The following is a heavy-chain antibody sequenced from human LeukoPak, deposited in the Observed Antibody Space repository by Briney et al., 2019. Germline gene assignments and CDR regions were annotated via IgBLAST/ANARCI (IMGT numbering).Heavy chain of an antibody. J-gene: IGHJ4*02. V-gene: IGHV3-74*01. D-gene: IGHD6-19*01. CDR2: INSDGSDT. Sequence: GGSLRLSCAASGFTFSSYGMHWVRQAPGKGLVWVSRINSDGSDTSYADSVQGRFTISRDNAKNTLYLQMNSLRAENTAVYYCASCVAVPGLPDYWGQGTLVTVSS. CDR1: GFTFSSYG. CDR3: ASCVAVPGLPDY.